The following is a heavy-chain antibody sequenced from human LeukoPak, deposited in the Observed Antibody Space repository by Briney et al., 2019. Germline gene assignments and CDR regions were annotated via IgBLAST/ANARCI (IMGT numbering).Heavy chain of an antibody. Sequence: SGTLSLTCTVSGGSISSYYWSWIRQPPGKGLECIGYIYYSGSTNYNPSLKSRVTISVDTSKNQFSLKLSSVTAADTAVYYCARHGPLSDFWSGYQYFDYWGQGTLVTVSS. CDR1: GGSISSYY. V-gene: IGHV4-59*08. D-gene: IGHD3-3*01. J-gene: IGHJ4*02. CDR2: IYYSGST. CDR3: ARHGPLSDFWSGYQYFDY.